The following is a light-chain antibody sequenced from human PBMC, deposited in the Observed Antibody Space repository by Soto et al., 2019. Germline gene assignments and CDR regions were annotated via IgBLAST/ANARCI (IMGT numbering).Light chain of an antibody. Sequence: EIVLPQSPGTLSLSPRERATLSCRASQSVSSSYLDWYQQKPGQPPMLLIYAESSRATGIPDTLSGSVSGTDFNFTISGLEPDAFAVYYGQQDGSSPWRSGQGTKVEI. CDR2: AES. V-gene: IGKV3-20*01. CDR1: QSVSSSY. J-gene: IGKJ1*01. CDR3: QQDGSSPWR.